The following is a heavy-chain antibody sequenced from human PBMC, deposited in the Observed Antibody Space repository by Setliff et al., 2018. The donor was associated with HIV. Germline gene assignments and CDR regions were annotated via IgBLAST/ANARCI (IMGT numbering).Heavy chain of an antibody. J-gene: IGHJ3*02. V-gene: IGHV4-59*01. Sequence: PSETLSLTCTVSGGSLSDYYWSWIRQAPGKGLEWIGYVYYNGNINYNPSLRSRVTISVDTSKNQFSLTLTSVTATDTAVYYCARDLDYDTGKSGAFDIWGQGTRVTVSS. CDR3: ARDLDYDTGKSGAFDI. CDR1: GGSLSDYY. CDR2: VYYNGNI. D-gene: IGHD1-1*01.